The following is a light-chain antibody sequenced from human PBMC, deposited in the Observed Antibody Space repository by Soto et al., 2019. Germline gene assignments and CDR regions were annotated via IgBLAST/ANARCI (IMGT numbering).Light chain of an antibody. V-gene: IGKV1-9*01. CDR1: QGISSY. CDR3: QQTLSVPRT. CDR2: AAS. J-gene: IGKJ1*01. Sequence: DIQLTQSPSFLSASVGDRVTITCRASQGISSYLAWYQQKPGKAPTVLIYAASTLQRGVPSRFSGSTTGTDFTLTITGLQPEDSATYYCQQTLSVPRTFGLGTKVDIK.